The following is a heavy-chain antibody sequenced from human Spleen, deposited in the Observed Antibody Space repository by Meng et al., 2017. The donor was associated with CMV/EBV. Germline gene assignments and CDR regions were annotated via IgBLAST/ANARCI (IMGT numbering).Heavy chain of an antibody. CDR2: ISGNGGST. Sequence: SGFTFSNYAMHWVRQAPGKGLEYVSGISGNGGSTYYADSVKGRFTISRDNSKNTLYLQMGSLRAEDMAVYYCARGGSSSWYGSNLDYWGQGTLVTVSS. CDR3: ARGGSSSWYGSNLDY. CDR1: GFTFSNYA. J-gene: IGHJ4*02. V-gene: IGHV3-64*02. D-gene: IGHD6-13*01.